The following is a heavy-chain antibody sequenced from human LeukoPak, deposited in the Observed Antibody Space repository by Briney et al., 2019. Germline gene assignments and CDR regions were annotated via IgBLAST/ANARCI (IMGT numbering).Heavy chain of an antibody. J-gene: IGHJ3*02. D-gene: IGHD6-13*01. Sequence: PGRSLRLSCAASRFTFSSYVMHWVRQAPGKGLEWVAVIWYDGSNKYYADSVKGRFTISRDNSKNTLYLQMNSLRAEDTAVYYCARFGSDIAAAGTDDAFDIWGQGTMVTVSS. V-gene: IGHV3-33*01. CDR3: ARFGSDIAAAGTDDAFDI. CDR1: RFTFSSYV. CDR2: IWYDGSNK.